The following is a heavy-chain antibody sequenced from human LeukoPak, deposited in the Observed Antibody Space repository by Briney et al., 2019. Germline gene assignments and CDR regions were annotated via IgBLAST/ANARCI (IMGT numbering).Heavy chain of an antibody. J-gene: IGHJ4*02. V-gene: IGHV4-30-2*01. CDR2: IYHSGST. CDR1: GGSISSGGYY. CDR3: ARHVDSYGSNFYFDY. D-gene: IGHD5-18*01. Sequence: SSQTLPLTCTVSGGSISSGGYYWSWIRQPPGKGLEWIGYIYHSGSTYYNPSLKSRVTISVDRSKNQFSLKLSSVTAADTAVYYCARHVDSYGSNFYFDYWGQGTLVTVSS.